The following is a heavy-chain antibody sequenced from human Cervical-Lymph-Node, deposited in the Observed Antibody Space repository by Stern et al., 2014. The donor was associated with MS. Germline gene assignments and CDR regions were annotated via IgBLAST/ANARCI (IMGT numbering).Heavy chain of an antibody. V-gene: IGHV2-5*05. J-gene: IGHJ4*02. Sequence: QITLKESGPTLVKPTQTLTLTCTFSRFSLGTTGVGVGWFRQPPGKALEWLALTYWDDDNRYAPSLKSRLTIMKDTSRNQVVLTMTNMDPVDTATYFCAHRNIMTAVTIFDYWGQGTLVTVSS. CDR3: AHRNIMTAVTIFDY. CDR2: TYWDDDN. CDR1: RFSLGTTGVG. D-gene: IGHD4-17*01.